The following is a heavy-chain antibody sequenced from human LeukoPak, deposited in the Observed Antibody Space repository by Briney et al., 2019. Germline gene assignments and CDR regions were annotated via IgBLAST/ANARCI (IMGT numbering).Heavy chain of an antibody. V-gene: IGHV3-30*09. CDR2: ISYDGSNK. CDR3: ARPLSNGYLHDSGGYYPYAMEV. Sequence: PGGSLRVSCAASGFTFSTSTMHWVRQAPGKGLEWVAVISYDGSNKFYADSVKGRFAISRDNSKNTLYLQMNSLRGYDSAVYYCARPLSNGYLHDSGGYYPYAMEVWGQGTTVTVSS. D-gene: IGHD3-22*01. CDR1: GFTFSTST. J-gene: IGHJ6*02.